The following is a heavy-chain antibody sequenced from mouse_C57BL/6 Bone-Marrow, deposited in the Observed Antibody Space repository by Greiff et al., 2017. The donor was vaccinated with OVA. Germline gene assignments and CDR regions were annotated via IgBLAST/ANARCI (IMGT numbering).Heavy chain of an antibody. CDR2: INPSSGYT. CDR3: ARGPSTVPNYWSFDV. J-gene: IGHJ1*03. CDR1: GYTFTSYW. D-gene: IGHD1-1*01. Sequence: VQLQQSGAELAKPGASVKLSCKASGYTFTSYWMHWVKQRPGQGLEWIGYINPSSGYTKYNQKFKDKATLTADKSSSTAYMQLSSLTHEDSAVYYCARGPSTVPNYWSFDVWGTGTTVTVSS. V-gene: IGHV1-7*01.